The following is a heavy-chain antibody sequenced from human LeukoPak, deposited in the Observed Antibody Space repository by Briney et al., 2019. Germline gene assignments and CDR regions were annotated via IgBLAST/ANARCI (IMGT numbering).Heavy chain of an antibody. Sequence: PSQTLSLTCTVSGGSISSGSYYWSWIRQPAGKGLEWIGRIYTSGSTNYNPSLKSRVTISVDTSKNQFSLKLSSVTAADTAVYYCARENYDYVWGSYRTDYWGQGTLVTVSS. CDR1: GGSISSGSYY. D-gene: IGHD3-16*02. CDR2: IYTSGST. V-gene: IGHV4-61*02. J-gene: IGHJ4*02. CDR3: ARENYDYVWGSYRTDY.